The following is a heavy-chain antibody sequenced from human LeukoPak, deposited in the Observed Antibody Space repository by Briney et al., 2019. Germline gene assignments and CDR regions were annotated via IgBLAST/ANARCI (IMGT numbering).Heavy chain of an antibody. Sequence: GGSLRLSCAASGLTFSSYAMSWVRQAPGKGLEWVSAISGSGGSTYYADSVKGRFTISRDNSKNTLYLQMNSLRADDTAVYYCAKDLPVTYSYHSSGYYYGAFDIWGQGTMVTVPS. CDR2: ISGSGGST. D-gene: IGHD3-22*01. CDR3: AKDLPVTYSYHSSGYYYGAFDI. CDR1: GLTFSSYA. J-gene: IGHJ3*02. V-gene: IGHV3-23*01.